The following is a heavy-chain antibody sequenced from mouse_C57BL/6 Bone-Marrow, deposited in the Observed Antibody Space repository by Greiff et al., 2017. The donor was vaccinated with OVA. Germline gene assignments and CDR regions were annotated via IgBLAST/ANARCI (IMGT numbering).Heavy chain of an antibody. V-gene: IGHV14-4*01. CDR3: TPSTMVRSPWFAY. D-gene: IGHD2-1*01. Sequence: EVQLQQSGAELVRPGASVKLSCTASGFNFKDDYMHWVKQRPEQGLEWIGWIDPENGDTEYASKFQGKATITADTSSNTAYLQLSSLTSEDTAVYYCTPSTMVRSPWFAYWGQGTLVTVSA. CDR1: GFNFKDDY. CDR2: IDPENGDT. J-gene: IGHJ3*01.